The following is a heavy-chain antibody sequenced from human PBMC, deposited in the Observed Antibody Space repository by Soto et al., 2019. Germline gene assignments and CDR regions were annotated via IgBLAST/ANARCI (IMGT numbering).Heavy chain of an antibody. V-gene: IGHV3-11*01. CDR2: ITTSSNI. CDR1: GFTFSDYY. Sequence: QVQLVESGGGLVKPGGSLRLSCAASGFTFSDYYMSWIRQAPGKGLEWISYITTSSNIYSADSVKGRFTISRDNAKNSLYLQMNSLRAEDTAVYYCARSQGDRVVDYWGQGTLVPVSS. J-gene: IGHJ4*02. D-gene: IGHD2-21*01. CDR3: ARSQGDRVVDY.